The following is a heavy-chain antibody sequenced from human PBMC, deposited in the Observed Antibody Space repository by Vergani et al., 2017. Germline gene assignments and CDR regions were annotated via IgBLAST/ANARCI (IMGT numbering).Heavy chain of an antibody. D-gene: IGHD1-26*01. CDR1: GFTFSTYA. V-gene: IGHV3-23*01. CDR2: LTGGGGST. CDR3: VKDAGSYENFFDS. Sequence: EVQLLESGGSLKQPGGSVRLSCAASGFTFSTYAMHWVRQAPGKGLEWVSALTGGGGSTYYADSFKGRFIISRDNSRDTLYLQMNSLRHEDTVTYYCVKDAGSYENFFDSWGQGTLVTVFS. J-gene: IGHJ4*02.